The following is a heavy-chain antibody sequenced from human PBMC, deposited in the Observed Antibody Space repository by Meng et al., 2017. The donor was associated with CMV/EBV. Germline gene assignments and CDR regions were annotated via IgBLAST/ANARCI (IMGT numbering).Heavy chain of an antibody. V-gene: IGHV3-23*01. CDR2: ISGSVWST. CDR3: ASKFWSGFYYYGMDV. D-gene: IGHD3-3*01. J-gene: IGHJ6*02. Sequence: GESLKISCAASGFTFSIYAMSWVRQAPGKGLEWVSAISGSVWSTYDSDSVKGRVTISRDNSKNTRYLQMNSLRAEDTAVYYCASKFWSGFYYYGMDVWGQGTTVTVSS. CDR1: GFTFSIYA.